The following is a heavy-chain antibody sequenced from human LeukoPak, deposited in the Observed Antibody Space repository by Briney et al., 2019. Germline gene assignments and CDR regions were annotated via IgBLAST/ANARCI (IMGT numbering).Heavy chain of an antibody. V-gene: IGHV3-48*03. CDR2: ISSSGSTI. CDR1: GFTFSSYE. J-gene: IGHJ4*02. Sequence: GGSLRLSCAASGFTFSSYEMNWVRQAPGKGLEWVSYISSSGSTIYYADSVKGRFTISRDSAKNSLYLQMNSLRAEDTAVYYCARFRGSYIFDYWGQGTLVTVSS. D-gene: IGHD1-26*01. CDR3: ARFRGSYIFDY.